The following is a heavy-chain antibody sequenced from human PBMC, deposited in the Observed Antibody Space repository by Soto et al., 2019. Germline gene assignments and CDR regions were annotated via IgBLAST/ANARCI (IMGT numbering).Heavy chain of an antibody. J-gene: IGHJ6*02. D-gene: IGHD6-13*01. CDR1: GFTFSSYS. V-gene: IGHV3-21*01. CDR2: ISSSSSYI. CDR3: ARDQISDGSSSWYSEYYYYGMDV. Sequence: EVQLVESGGGLVKPGGSLRLSCAASGFTFSSYSMNWVRQAPGKGLEWVSSISSSSSYIYYADSVKGRFTISRDNAKNSLYLQMNSLRAEDTAVYYCARDQISDGSSSWYSEYYYYGMDVWGQGTTVTVSS.